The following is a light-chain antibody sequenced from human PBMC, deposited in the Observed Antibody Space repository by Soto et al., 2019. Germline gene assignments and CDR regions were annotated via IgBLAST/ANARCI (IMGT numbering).Light chain of an antibody. J-gene: IGKJ1*01. CDR1: QSFRGL. V-gene: IGKV3D-15*01. CDR2: DAS. Sequence: EVVLTPSPVTLSLSPGERATLSCRASQSFRGLLAWYQQKPGQAPRLLIYDASNRATGIPARFSGSGSGTEFTLTISSLQPDDFATYYCQHYNSYSEAFGQGTKVDIK. CDR3: QHYNSYSEA.